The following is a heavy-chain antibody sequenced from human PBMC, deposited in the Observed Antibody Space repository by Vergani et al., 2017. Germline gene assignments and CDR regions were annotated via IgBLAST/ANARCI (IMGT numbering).Heavy chain of an antibody. CDR3: ARDYYDSSGYAASFDY. D-gene: IGHD3-22*01. V-gene: IGHV3-13*04. Sequence: EVQLVESGGGLVQPGGSLRLSCAASGFTFSSSAMHWVRHATGKGLEWVSAIGTAGDTYYPGSVKGRFTISRDNAKNTLYLRMNSLRAEATAVYYFARDYYDSSGYAASFDYWGQGTLVTVSS. J-gene: IGHJ4*02. CDR1: GFTFSSSA. CDR2: IGTAGDT.